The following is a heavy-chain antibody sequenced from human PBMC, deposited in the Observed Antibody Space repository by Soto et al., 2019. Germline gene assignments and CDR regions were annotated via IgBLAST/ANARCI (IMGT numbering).Heavy chain of an antibody. V-gene: IGHV1-69*13. Sequence: SVKVSCKASGGTFSSYAIRWVPQAPGQGLEWMGGIIPIFGTANYAQKFQGRVTITADESTSTAYMELSSLRSEDTAVYYCARAVVPYYDSSDMYAWGQENTVTVSS. CDR2: IIPIFGTA. CDR3: ARAVVPYYDSSDMYA. J-gene: IGHJ6*02. D-gene: IGHD3-10*02. CDR1: GGTFSSYA.